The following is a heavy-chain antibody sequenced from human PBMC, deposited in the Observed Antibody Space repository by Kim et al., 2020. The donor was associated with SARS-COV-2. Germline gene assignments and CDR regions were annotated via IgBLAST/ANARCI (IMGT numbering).Heavy chain of an antibody. D-gene: IGHD1-1*01. V-gene: IGHV3-11*01. J-gene: IGHJ6*03. CDR1: GFTFTDYY. CDR3: ARYLAGAKYYYYYMDV. CDR2: ISNSGSTS. Sequence: GGSLRLSCAVSGFTFTDYYISWVRQAPGKGLEWISYISNSGSTSYYADSVRGRFTISRDNAKNSVYLQMHSLRGDDTAVYFCARYLAGAKYYYYYMDVWGRGTTVTV.